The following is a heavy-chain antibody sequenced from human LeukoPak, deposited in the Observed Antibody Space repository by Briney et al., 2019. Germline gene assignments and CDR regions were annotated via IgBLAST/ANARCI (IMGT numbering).Heavy chain of an antibody. CDR2: INSAHYAT. D-gene: IGHD4-17*01. J-gene: IGHJ5*02. V-gene: IGHV3-23*01. CDR3: TKDPNVDYIGAFDP. CDR1: GFSFSSFA. Sequence: GGALRLSRAASGFSFSSFAMTWVRQAPGTGVEWVSSINSAHYATHHTDSVKDRFTISRDNAKNTLYLQMNSLRADDTAIYYCTKDPNVDYIGAFDPWGQGTLVTVSS.